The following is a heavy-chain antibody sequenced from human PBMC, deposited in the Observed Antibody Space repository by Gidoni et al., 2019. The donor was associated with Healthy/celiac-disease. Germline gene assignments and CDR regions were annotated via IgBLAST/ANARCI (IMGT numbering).Heavy chain of an antibody. V-gene: IGHV6-1*01. CDR3: ARDYDYIWGSYPEPAFDI. D-gene: IGHD3-16*01. CDR2: TYYRSKWYN. Sequence: QVQLQQSGPGLVKPSQTLSLTCAIPGDSVPSNSAAWNWIRQSPSRGLEWLGRTYYRSKWYNDYAVSVKSRITINPDTSKNQFSLQLNSVTPEDTAVYYCARDYDYIWGSYPEPAFDIWGQGTMVTVSS. CDR1: GDSVPSNSAA. J-gene: IGHJ3*02.